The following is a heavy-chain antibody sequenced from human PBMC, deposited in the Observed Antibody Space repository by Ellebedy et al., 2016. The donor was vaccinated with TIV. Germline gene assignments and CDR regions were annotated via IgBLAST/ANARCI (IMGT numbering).Heavy chain of an antibody. J-gene: IGHJ4*02. CDR2: IYYSGST. Sequence: SETLSLXCTVSGGSVSSGSYYWSWIRQPPGKGLEWIGYIYYSGSTNYNPSLKSRVTISVDTSKNQFSLKLSSVTAADTAVYYCARNLGVFDYWGQGTLVTVSS. CDR1: GGSVSSGSYY. CDR3: ARNLGVFDY. D-gene: IGHD1-26*01. V-gene: IGHV4-61*01.